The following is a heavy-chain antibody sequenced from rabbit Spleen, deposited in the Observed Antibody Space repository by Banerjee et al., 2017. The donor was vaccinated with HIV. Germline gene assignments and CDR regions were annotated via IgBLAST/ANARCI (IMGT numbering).Heavy chain of an antibody. CDR3: ARDLTDVIGWNFGW. J-gene: IGHJ4*01. CDR1: GFSFSSSYY. V-gene: IGHV1S45*01. D-gene: IGHD1-1*01. CDR2: IHTSDGFI. Sequence: QQQLEESGGGLVKPGGTLTLTCTASGFSFSSSYYMCWVRQAPGKGLELIACIHTSDGFIYYASWAKGRFTISKTSSSTVTLQMTSLTVADTATYFCARDLTDVIGWNFGWWGPGTLVTVS.